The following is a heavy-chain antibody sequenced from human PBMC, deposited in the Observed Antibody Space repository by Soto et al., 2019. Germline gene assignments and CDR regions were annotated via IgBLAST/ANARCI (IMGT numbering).Heavy chain of an antibody. CDR2: ISTYNVNT. V-gene: IGHV1-18*04. D-gene: IGHD3-10*01. CDR3: ARALTGTTAPEL. CDR1: GYTFTNYG. Sequence: QVQLVQSGTEVRKPGASVKVSCKASGYTFTNYGINWVRQAPGQGLEWMGWISTYNVNTYYAQKFKGRATLTTDTSTNPAYMELRSLTPDDTAVYFCARALTGTTAPELWGLGTLVTVSS. J-gene: IGHJ4*02.